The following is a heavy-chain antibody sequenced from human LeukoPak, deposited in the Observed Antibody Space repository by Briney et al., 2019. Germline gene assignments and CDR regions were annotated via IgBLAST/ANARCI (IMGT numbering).Heavy chain of an antibody. J-gene: IGHJ6*03. V-gene: IGHV3-7*01. CDR2: IKQDGSEK. CDR3: ARAGRKSRGVDLVRKKETGYYYYMDV. CDR1: EFTFSTYS. Sequence: GGSLRLSCAASEFTFSTYSMSWVRQAPGKGLEWVANIKQDGSEKYYVDSVKGRFTISRDNAKNSLYLQMNSLRAEDTAVYYCARAGRKSRGVDLVRKKETGYYYYMDVWGKGTTVTVSS. D-gene: IGHD3-10*02.